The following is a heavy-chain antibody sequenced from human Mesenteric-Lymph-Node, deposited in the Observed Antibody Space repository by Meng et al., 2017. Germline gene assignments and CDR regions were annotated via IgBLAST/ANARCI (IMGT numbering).Heavy chain of an antibody. D-gene: IGHD6-19*01. CDR1: GYPFNTYG. J-gene: IGHJ4*02. V-gene: IGHV1-18*01. CDR3: ARDSSGWYDDY. CDR2: ISAYNGYT. Sequence: QSGPEATKPGASVKASCKASGYPFNTYGISWVRQAPGQGLEWMGWISAYNGYTNYAPKFQGRVTVTTDTSTSTAYMELRSLRSEDTAVYYCARDSSGWYDDYWGQGTLVTVSS.